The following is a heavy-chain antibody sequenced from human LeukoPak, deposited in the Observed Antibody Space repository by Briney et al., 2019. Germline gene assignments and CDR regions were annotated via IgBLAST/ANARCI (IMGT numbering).Heavy chain of an antibody. CDR2: IYYSGST. Sequence: TLSLTCTVSGGSISSDDSFWSWIRQHPGKGLEWIGYIYYSGSTYYNPSLRSRVTISADTSKSQFFLKLTSVTAADTAVYYCARHPTGFPNWFDPWGRGTLVTVSS. J-gene: IGHJ5*02. V-gene: IGHV4-30-4*08. CDR3: ARHPTGFPNWFDP. CDR1: GGSISSDDSF.